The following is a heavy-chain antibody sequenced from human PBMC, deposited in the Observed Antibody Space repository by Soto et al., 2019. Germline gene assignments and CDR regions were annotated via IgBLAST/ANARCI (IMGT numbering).Heavy chain of an antibody. J-gene: IGHJ4*02. D-gene: IGHD6-13*01. V-gene: IGHV1-2*04. CDR1: GYTFTGYY. Sequence: ASVKVSCKASGYTFTGYYMHWVRQAPGQGLEWMGWINPNSGGTNYAQKFQGWVTMTRDTSISTAYMELSRLRSDDTAVYYCARAEGSSWYSRDDRYDYWGQGTLVTVSS. CDR3: ARAEGSSWYSRDDRYDY. CDR2: INPNSGGT.